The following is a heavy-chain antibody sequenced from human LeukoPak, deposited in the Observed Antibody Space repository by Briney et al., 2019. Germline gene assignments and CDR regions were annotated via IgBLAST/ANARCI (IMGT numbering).Heavy chain of an antibody. CDR3: ATVPLKLGLVDY. J-gene: IGHJ4*02. V-gene: IGHV1-24*01. CDR2: FDPEDGET. Sequence: GASVKVSCKVSGYTLTELSMHWVRQAPGKGLEWMGGFDPEDGETIYAQKFQARVTMTEDTSTDTAYMELSGLRSEDTAVYYCATVPLKLGLVDYWGQGTLVTVSS. CDR1: GYTLTELS. D-gene: IGHD6-19*01.